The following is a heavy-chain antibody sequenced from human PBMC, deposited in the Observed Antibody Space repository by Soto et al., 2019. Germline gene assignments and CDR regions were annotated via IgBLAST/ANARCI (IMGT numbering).Heavy chain of an antibody. V-gene: IGHV3-33*01. CDR1: GFTFSTYG. CDR2: IWFDGSDK. D-gene: IGHD2-15*01. CDR3: ARLYCSAASCYSVGAFDI. Sequence: QVQLVESGGGVVQPGRSLRLSCAASGFTFSTYGMPWVRQAPGKGLEWVALIWFDGSDKYYTESVKGRFTISRDNSRSTVYLQMNSLRAEDTAVYYCARLYCSAASCYSVGAFDIRGQGTMVTVTS. J-gene: IGHJ3*02.